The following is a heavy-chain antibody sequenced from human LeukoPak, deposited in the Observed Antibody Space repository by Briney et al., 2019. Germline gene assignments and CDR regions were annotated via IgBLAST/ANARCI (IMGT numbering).Heavy chain of an antibody. Sequence: GGSLRLSCVASGFTFSSYSMNWVRQAPGKGLEWVSSISSSSSYIYYAHSVKGRFTISRDNAKNSLYLQMNSLRAEDTAVDYCARDISSGDVDIVAIDAFDIWGQGTMVTVSS. V-gene: IGHV3-21*01. D-gene: IGHD5-12*01. CDR1: GFTFSSYS. CDR2: ISSSSSYI. J-gene: IGHJ3*02. CDR3: ARDISSGDVDIVAIDAFDI.